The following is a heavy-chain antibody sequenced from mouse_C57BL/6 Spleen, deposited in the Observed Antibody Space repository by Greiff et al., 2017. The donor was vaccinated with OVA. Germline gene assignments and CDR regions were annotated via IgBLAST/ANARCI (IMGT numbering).Heavy chain of an antibody. CDR2: INPYNGGT. J-gene: IGHJ3*01. CDR3: ARRTMVTRGGFAY. Sequence: VQLQQSGPVLVKPGASVKMSCKASGYTFTDYYMNWVKQSHGKSLEWIGVINPYNGGTSYNQKFKGKATLTVDKSSSTAYMELNSLTSEDSAVYYCARRTMVTRGGFAYWGQGTLVTVSA. D-gene: IGHD2-2*01. CDR1: GYTFTDYY. V-gene: IGHV1-19*01.